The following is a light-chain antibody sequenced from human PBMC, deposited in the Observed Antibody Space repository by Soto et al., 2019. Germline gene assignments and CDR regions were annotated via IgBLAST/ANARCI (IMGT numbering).Light chain of an antibody. J-gene: IGLJ1*01. Sequence: QSALTQPASVSGSPGQSITISCTGSSSDIGAYDYVSWYQQRPVKASKLMIFDVTNRPSGVSDRFSGSKSGNTASLTISGLQTEDEADYYCSSYTSSSTPYVFGTGTKVTVL. CDR3: SSYTSSSTPYV. V-gene: IGLV2-14*01. CDR2: DVT. CDR1: SSDIGAYDY.